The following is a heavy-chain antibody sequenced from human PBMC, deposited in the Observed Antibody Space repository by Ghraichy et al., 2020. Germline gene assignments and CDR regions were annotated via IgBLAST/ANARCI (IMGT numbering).Heavy chain of an antibody. D-gene: IGHD3-22*01. CDR1: GFTFSKYG. CDR3: AKERDTSGYYSFRGDYYGMDV. Sequence: GESLNISCAASGFTFSKYGMHWVRQAPGQGLEWVAVISYDGSNKYYADSGRFTISRDNSKNTLYLQMNFLRAEDTAVYYCAKERDTSGYYSFRGDYYGMDVWGQGTTVTVSS. CDR2: ISYDGSNK. J-gene: IGHJ6*02. V-gene: IGHV3-30*18.